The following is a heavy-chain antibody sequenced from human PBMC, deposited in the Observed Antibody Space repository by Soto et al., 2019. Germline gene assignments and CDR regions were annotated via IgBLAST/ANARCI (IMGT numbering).Heavy chain of an antibody. CDR1: SGSISTNSYL. CDR3: ARQGRNTKIVILRHYATDF. V-gene: IGHV4-39*01. J-gene: IGHJ6*02. Sequence: SETLSLTCSVSSGSISTNSYLWGWIRQPPGKGLEWIGAILYSGDTYYSESLKSRVTMSVDTAKNQFSLKLNSVTAADTAVYYRARQGRNTKIVILRHYATDFWGQGTAVTVSS. D-gene: IGHD3-22*01. CDR2: ILYSGDT.